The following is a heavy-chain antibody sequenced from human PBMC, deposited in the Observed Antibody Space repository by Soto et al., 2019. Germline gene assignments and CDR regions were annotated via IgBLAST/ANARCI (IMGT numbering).Heavy chain of an antibody. V-gene: IGHV1-69*13. CDR2: IIPIFGTA. J-gene: IGHJ6*02. CDR1: GGTFSSYA. D-gene: IGHD6-19*01. CDR3: ASGAVAYGPKIFYGMDV. Sequence: ASVKVSCKASGGTFSSYAISWVRQAPGQGLEWMGGIIPIFGTANYAQKFQGRVTITADESTSTAYMELSSLRSEDTAVYYCASGAVAYGPKIFYGMDVWGQGTTVTVSS.